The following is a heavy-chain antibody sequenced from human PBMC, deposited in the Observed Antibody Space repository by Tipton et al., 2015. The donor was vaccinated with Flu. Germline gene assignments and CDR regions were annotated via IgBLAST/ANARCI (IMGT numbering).Heavy chain of an antibody. Sequence: TLSLTCTVSGGSVSSGSYYWSWIRQPPGKGLEWIAYIYYIGSTNYNPSLKSRVTISVDTSKNQFSLKLSSLTAADTAVYYCASLFSNDDAFDIWGQGTMVTVSS. CDR3: ASLFSNDDAFDI. V-gene: IGHV4-61*01. CDR1: GGSVSSGSYY. D-gene: IGHD1-1*01. J-gene: IGHJ3*02. CDR2: IYYIGST.